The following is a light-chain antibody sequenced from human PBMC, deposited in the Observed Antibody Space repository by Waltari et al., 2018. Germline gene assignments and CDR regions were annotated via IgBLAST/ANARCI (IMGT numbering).Light chain of an antibody. CDR3: QQYDGIVLT. Sequence: EIVLTQSPGPLSLSPGESATLSCRASQSVSSISLTWYQQKPGQAPRLLIYGASTRATGIPDRFSGSGSGTDFTLTISRLEPEDFAVYYCQQYDGIVLTFGGGTKVEI. CDR1: QSVSSIS. CDR2: GAS. V-gene: IGKV3-20*01. J-gene: IGKJ4*01.